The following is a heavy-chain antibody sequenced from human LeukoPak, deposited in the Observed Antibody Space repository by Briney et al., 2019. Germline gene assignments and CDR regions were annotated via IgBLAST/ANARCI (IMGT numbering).Heavy chain of an antibody. CDR3: APYCSSPTCYEVYFDS. J-gene: IGHJ4*02. Sequence: GGTLRLSCAASGVTFSTYSMNWVRQAPGKGLEWISYISISGSTMYYADSVKGRFTIARDNAKNSLYLQVYSLGVEDTAVYYCAPYCSSPTCYEVYFDSWGQGTLVTVSS. D-gene: IGHD2-2*01. V-gene: IGHV3-48*01. CDR2: ISISGSTM. CDR1: GVTFSTYS.